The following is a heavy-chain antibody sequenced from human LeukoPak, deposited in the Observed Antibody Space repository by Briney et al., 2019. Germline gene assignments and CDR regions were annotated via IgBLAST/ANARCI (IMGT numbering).Heavy chain of an antibody. CDR2: ISAYTGNT. Sequence: GASVKVSCKASGFPFTSYGFTWVRQAPGQGLEWMGWISAYTGNTNYAQKFQGRVTMTADTPTSTAYMELRGLRSDDTAVYYCARDLRVLSDSPSFDYWGQGTLVTVSS. D-gene: IGHD2/OR15-2a*01. V-gene: IGHV1-18*01. CDR3: ARDLRVLSDSPSFDY. J-gene: IGHJ4*02. CDR1: GFPFTSYG.